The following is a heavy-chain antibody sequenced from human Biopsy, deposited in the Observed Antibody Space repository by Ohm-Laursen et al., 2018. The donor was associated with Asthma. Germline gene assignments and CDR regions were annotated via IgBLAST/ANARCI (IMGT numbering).Heavy chain of an antibody. J-gene: IGHJ4*02. V-gene: IGHV3-53*01. CDR3: ARGDSSNWSHYYFDY. CDR2: IYSGGTS. Sequence: SLRLSCAASGFAVSRDYMSWVRQAPGKGLEWVSVIYSGGTSHTADSVRGRFTTSRDYSKNTLYLQMHSLRAEDTAVYYCARGDSSNWSHYYFDYWGQGTLVTVSS. CDR1: GFAVSRDY. D-gene: IGHD3-22*01.